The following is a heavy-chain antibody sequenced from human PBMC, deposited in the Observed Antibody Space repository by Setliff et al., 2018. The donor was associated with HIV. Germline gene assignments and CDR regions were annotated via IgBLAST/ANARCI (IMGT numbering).Heavy chain of an antibody. CDR1: GGSFSDHS. J-gene: IGHJ4*02. Sequence: PSQTLSLTCAVYGGSFSDHSWTWIRQTPGQALEWIGEVNPRGGTNYNPSMRSRVTMSVDTSKNQFSLKMSSVTAADTAVYYCARANFWSGYYGYWGQGTLVTVSS. D-gene: IGHD3-3*01. CDR2: VNPRGGT. V-gene: IGHV4-34*01. CDR3: ARANFWSGYYGY.